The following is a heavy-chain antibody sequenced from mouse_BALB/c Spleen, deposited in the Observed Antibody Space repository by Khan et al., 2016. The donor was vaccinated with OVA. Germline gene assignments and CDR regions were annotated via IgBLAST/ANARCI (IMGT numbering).Heavy chain of an antibody. CDR3: ARLEDI. Sequence: VQLKQSGPGLVAPSPSLYITCTASGFSLNSYCVHWVRQPPGKGLEWLGVIWTAGSTNYYSALMSRLSISKDNSKSQFFLKMTSLQTDDTAMYYCARLEDIWGQGTTLTVSS. V-gene: IGHV2-9*02. CDR2: IWTAGST. CDR1: GFSLNSYC. D-gene: IGHD1-3*01. J-gene: IGHJ2*01.